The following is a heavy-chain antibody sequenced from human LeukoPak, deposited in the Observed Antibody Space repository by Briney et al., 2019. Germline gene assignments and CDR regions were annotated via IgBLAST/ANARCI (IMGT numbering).Heavy chain of an antibody. CDR1: GFTFSTYP. CDR2: VADDGKDK. V-gene: IGHV3-30*04. J-gene: IGHJ4*02. CDR3: ARDENLGAHFDY. Sequence: GGSLRLSCAASGFTFSTYPMHWVRQAPGKGLEWVAVVADDGKDKHYVESVKGRFTISRDNAKNSLYLQMNSLRAEDTAVYYCARDENLGAHFDYWGQGTLVTVSS. D-gene: IGHD3-16*01.